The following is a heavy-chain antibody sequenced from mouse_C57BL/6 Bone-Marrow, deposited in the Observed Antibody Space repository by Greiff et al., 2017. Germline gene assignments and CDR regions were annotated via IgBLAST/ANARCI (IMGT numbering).Heavy chain of an antibody. J-gene: IGHJ2*01. V-gene: IGHV1-55*01. CDR1: GYTFTSYW. Sequence: QVQLQQPGAELVKPGASVKLSCKASGYTFTSYWITWVKQRPGQGLEWIGDIYPGSGSTNYNEKFKSKATRTVDTSSSTAYMQLSSLTYEDSAVYYCANYYRKPDYGGQGTTLTVSS. D-gene: IGHD2-14*01. CDR3: ANYYRKPDY. CDR2: IYPGSGST.